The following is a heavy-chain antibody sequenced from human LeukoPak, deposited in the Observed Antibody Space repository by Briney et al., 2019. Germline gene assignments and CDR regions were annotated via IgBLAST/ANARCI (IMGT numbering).Heavy chain of an antibody. CDR2: INWNGGSR. Sequence: GRALRLSCAGPGFAFDDYAMHWGRQAPGKGVEWVSGINWNGGSRDYATSVMGRFTSSRDNAKTSLFLQMTSLRPEDTALYYCAKDLARLLYNSGSYYKAYDYGMDVWGQGTTVTVS. J-gene: IGHJ6*02. CDR3: AKDLARLLYNSGSYYKAYDYGMDV. D-gene: IGHD3-10*01. CDR1: GFAFDDYA. V-gene: IGHV3-9*01.